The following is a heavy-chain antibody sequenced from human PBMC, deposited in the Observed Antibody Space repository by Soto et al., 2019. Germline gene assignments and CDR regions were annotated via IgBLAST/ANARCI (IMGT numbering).Heavy chain of an antibody. V-gene: IGHV4-30-4*01. CDR1: GDSITSDDYY. Sequence: QVQLQESGPGLLRPSQTLSLTCTVSGDSITSDDYYWTWIRQPPGKGLEWLGHIYYTGGTSYNPSIESRGSISLDTSNNQFSLRVRSVTAADTAVYYCARASVQTIHSSRAMDVWGHGTSIIVSS. D-gene: IGHD2-21*01. J-gene: IGHJ6*02. CDR2: IYYTGGT. CDR3: ARASVQTIHSSRAMDV.